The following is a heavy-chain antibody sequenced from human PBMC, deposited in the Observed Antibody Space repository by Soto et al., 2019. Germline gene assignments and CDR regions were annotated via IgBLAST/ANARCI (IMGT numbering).Heavy chain of an antibody. CDR2: IYYSGST. CDR3: ARVRGDILTGYYRYYFDY. J-gene: IGHJ4*02. CDR1: GGSISSGGYY. D-gene: IGHD3-9*01. Sequence: SETLSLTCTVSGGSISSGGYYWSWIRQHPGKGLEWIGYIYYSGSTYYNPSLKSRVTISVDTSKNQLSLKLSSVTAADTAVYYCARVRGDILTGYYRYYFDYWGQGTLVTVSS. V-gene: IGHV4-31*03.